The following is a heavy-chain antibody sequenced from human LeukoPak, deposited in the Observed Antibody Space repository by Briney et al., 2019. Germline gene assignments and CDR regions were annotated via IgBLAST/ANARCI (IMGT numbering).Heavy chain of an antibody. CDR3: AGAYPPSAYGDHYYYYYMDV. D-gene: IGHD4-17*01. J-gene: IGHJ6*03. Sequence: SETLSLTCAVYGGSFSGYYWSWIRQPPGKGLEWIGEINHSGSTNYNPSLKSRVTISVDTSKNQFSLRLSSVTAADTAVYYCAGAYPPSAYGDHYYYYYMDVWGKGTTVTVSS. CDR1: GGSFSGYY. CDR2: INHSGST. V-gene: IGHV4-34*01.